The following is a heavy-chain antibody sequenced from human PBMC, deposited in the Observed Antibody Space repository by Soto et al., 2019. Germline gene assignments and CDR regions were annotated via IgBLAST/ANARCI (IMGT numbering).Heavy chain of an antibody. CDR1: GYSFASYW. D-gene: IGHD3-3*01. J-gene: IGHJ6*02. V-gene: IGHV5-51*01. CDR2: IYPGDSDT. Sequence: XESLKISCKGSGYSFASYWIGWVRQMPGKGLEWMGIIYPGDSDTRYSPSFQGQVTISADKSISTAYLQWSSLKASDTAMYYCARLGSKRANDFWSGYYTGPYGMDVWGQGTTVTVSS. CDR3: ARLGSKRANDFWSGYYTGPYGMDV.